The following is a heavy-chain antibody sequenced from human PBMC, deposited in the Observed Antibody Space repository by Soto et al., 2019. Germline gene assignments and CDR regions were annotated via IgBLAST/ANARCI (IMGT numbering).Heavy chain of an antibody. V-gene: IGHV4-34*01. CDR3: ARYRREAVAGYTHDN. J-gene: IGHJ4*02. Sequence: SETLSLTCAVYGGSFSGYYWSWIRQPPGKGLEWIGEINHSGSTNYNPSLKSRVTISVDTSKNQFSLKLSSVTAADTAVYYGARYRREAVAGYTHDNWGQGILVTVSS. CDR1: GGSFSGYY. CDR2: INHSGST. D-gene: IGHD6-13*01.